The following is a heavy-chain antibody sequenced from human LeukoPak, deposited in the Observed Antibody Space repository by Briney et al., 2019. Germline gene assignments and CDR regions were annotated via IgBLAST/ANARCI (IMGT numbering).Heavy chain of an antibody. J-gene: IGHJ4*02. Sequence: SETLSLTCTVSGGSISSSSHFCGWVRQPPGERLEWIGSINYSGKTYYHSALKSRVTISVDPSKNLFSLNLSSVTAADTAVYYCARISVTTTGNIFDYWGQGTLVTVSS. CDR3: ARISVTTTGNIFDY. D-gene: IGHD1-1*01. CDR1: GGSISSSSHF. CDR2: INYSGKT. V-gene: IGHV4-39*07.